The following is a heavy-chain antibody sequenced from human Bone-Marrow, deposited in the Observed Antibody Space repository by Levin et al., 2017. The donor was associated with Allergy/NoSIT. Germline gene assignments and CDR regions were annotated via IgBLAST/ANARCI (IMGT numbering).Heavy chain of an antibody. CDR1: GFTFGDYY. CDR2: ISSSGSIK. J-gene: IGHJ2*01. Sequence: GGSLRLSCAASGFTFGDYYMSWIRQAPGKGLEWVSYISSSGSIKYYADSVKGRFTISRDNAKNSLFLQMNSLRTEDTAVYYCARAYSSSWYFDLWGRGTLVTVSS. D-gene: IGHD6-13*01. CDR3: ARAYSSSWYFDL. V-gene: IGHV3-11*01.